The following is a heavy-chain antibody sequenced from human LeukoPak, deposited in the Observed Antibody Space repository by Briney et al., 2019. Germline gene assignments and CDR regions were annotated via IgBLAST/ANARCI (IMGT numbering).Heavy chain of an antibody. D-gene: IGHD3-3*01. CDR2: IIPIFGTA. J-gene: IGHJ5*02. CDR1: GYTFTGYY. Sequence: ASVKVSCKASGYTFTGYYMHWVRQAPGQGLEWMGGIIPIFGTANYAQKFQGRVTITADKSTSTAYMELSSLRSEDTAVYYCARGGRFWSGYYYWFDPWGQGTLVTVSS. V-gene: IGHV1-69*06. CDR3: ARGGRFWSGYYYWFDP.